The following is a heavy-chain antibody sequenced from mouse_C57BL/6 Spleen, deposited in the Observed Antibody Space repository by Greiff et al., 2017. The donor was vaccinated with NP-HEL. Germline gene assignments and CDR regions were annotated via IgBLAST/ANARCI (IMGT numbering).Heavy chain of an antibody. CDR2: IDPETGGT. CDR1: GYTFTDYE. D-gene: IGHD2-3*01. Sequence: VKLMESGAELVRPGASVTLSCKASGYTFTDYEMHWVKQTPVHGLEWIGAIDPETGGTAYNQKFKGKAILTADKSSSTAYMELRSLTSEDSAVYYCTRTGYDGPAWFAYWGQGTLVTVSA. J-gene: IGHJ3*01. V-gene: IGHV1-15*01. CDR3: TRTGYDGPAWFAY.